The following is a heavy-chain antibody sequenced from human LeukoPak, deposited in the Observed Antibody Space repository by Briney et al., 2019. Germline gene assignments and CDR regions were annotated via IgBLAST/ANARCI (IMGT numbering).Heavy chain of an antibody. CDR2: INHSGST. V-gene: IGHV4-34*01. CDR1: GGSFSGYY. Sequence: SETLSLTCAVYGGSFSGYYWSWIRQPPGKGLEWIGEINHSGSTNYNPSLESRVTISVDTSKNQFSLKLSSVTAADTAVYYCAREVAGTPFIDYWGQGTLVTVSS. J-gene: IGHJ4*02. CDR3: AREVAGTPFIDY. D-gene: IGHD1-14*01.